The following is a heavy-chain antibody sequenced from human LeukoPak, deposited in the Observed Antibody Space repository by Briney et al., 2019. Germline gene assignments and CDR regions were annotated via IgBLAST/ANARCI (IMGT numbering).Heavy chain of an antibody. J-gene: IGHJ1*01. D-gene: IGHD6-19*01. V-gene: IGHV4-59*03. CDR1: GASISNNF. CDR3: AGGALWLAPDF. CDR2: FYHGGST. Sequence: PSETLSLTCTVSGASISNNFWTWIRQPPGKGLEWIGSFYHGGSTNYSPSLKSRVIISVDTSKNQLSLSLSSVTAADTAVYYCAGGALWLAPDFWGQGTLVTVSS.